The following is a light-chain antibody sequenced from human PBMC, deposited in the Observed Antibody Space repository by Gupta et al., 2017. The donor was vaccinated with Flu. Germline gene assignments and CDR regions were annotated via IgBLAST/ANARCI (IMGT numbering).Light chain of an antibody. Sequence: DIVMNQTPLSLSVTPGQPASISCKSSQSLLHSDGMTYFQWYLQKPGQPPQLLIYEVCKRFSGVPDSFSGSGSATDFPLKISRVEAEDVGAYYCMQSVHLLTFGQGTKVEIK. CDR2: EVC. J-gene: IGKJ4*01. CDR3: MQSVHLLT. CDR1: QSLLHSDGMTY. V-gene: IGKV2D-29*01.